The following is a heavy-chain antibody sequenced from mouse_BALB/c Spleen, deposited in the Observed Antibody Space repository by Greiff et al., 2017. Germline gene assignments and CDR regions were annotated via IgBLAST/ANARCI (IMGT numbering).Heavy chain of an antibody. CDR2: INSNGGST. J-gene: IGHJ4*01. Sequence: EVKLVESGGGLVKPGGSLKLSCAASGFTFSSYGMSWVRQTPDKRLELVATINSNGGSTYYPDSVKGRFTISRDNAKNTLYLQMSSLKSEDTAMYYCARDKKYGNYYPMDYWGQGTSVTVSS. CDR3: ARDKKYGNYYPMDY. V-gene: IGHV5-6-3*01. D-gene: IGHD2-10*02. CDR1: GFTFSSYG.